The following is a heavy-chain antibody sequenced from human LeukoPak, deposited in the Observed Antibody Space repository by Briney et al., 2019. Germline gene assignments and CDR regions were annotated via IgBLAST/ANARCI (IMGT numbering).Heavy chain of an antibody. J-gene: IGHJ5*02. V-gene: IGHV4-59*08. CDR2: VHSSGGT. CDR1: GGSMTGYY. CDR3: ARRLRQNLFDP. Sequence: SETLSLTCTVSGGSMTGYYWAWIRQSPGKKLEWIGYVHSSGGTKYSPSLKSRVTMSVDTSKNQFSLKLTSVTAADTAVYYCARRLRQNLFDPWGQGTLVTVSS. D-gene: IGHD4-17*01.